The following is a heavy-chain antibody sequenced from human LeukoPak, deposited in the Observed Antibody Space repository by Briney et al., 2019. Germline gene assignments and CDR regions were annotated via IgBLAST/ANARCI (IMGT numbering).Heavy chain of an antibody. J-gene: IGHJ4*02. D-gene: IGHD5-18*01. CDR1: EFTFSSYS. V-gene: IGHV3-21*01. CDR2: ISTGSNYI. CDR3: ARGYSYGTD. Sequence: GGSLRLSCAASEFTFSSYSMNWVRQAPGKGLEWVSSISTGSNYIYYADSVKGRFTISRDNAKNSLYLQMNSLRAKDTAVYYCARGYSYGTDWGQGTLVTVSS.